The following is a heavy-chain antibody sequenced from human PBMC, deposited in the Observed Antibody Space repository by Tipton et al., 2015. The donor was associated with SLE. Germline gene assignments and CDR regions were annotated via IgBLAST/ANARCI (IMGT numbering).Heavy chain of an antibody. CDR3: ARREIATYFDY. CDR1: GYSFTNYW. D-gene: IGHD2-21*01. CDR2: VYPSDSDT. Sequence: QLVQSGAEVKKPGESLKISCKGSGYSFTNYWIGWVRQMPGKGLPWIGIVYPSDSDTRYSPSFQGQVTVSVDKSITTAYLEWSSLKASDTAMYYCARREIATYFDYWGQGTLVTVSS. V-gene: IGHV5-51*03. J-gene: IGHJ4*02.